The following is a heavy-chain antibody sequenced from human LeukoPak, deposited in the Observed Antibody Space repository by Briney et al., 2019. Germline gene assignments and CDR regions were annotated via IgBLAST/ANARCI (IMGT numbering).Heavy chain of an antibody. CDR2: INPSGGST. J-gene: IGHJ4*02. Sequence: GASVKVSCKASGYTFTSYYMHWVRQAPGQGLEWMGIINPSGGSTSYAPKFQGRVTMTRDTSTSTVYMELSSLRAEDTAVYYCARDEFIRRYFDYWGQGTLVTVSS. CDR3: ARDEFIRRYFDY. CDR1: GYTFTSYY. V-gene: IGHV1-46*01. D-gene: IGHD3-10*01.